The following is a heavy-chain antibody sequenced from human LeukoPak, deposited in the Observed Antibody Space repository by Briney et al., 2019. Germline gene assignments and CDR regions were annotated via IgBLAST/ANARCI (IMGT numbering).Heavy chain of an antibody. J-gene: IGHJ1*01. Sequence: GGSLRLSCAASGFTVSSNYMSWVRQAPGKGLEWVSVVYSGGSTYYADSVKGRFIISRDNSKNTLYLQMNSLRAEDTAVYYCARDLNYYDSSGYRRVYFQHWGQGTLVTVSS. D-gene: IGHD3-22*01. CDR3: ARDLNYYDSSGYRRVYFQH. V-gene: IGHV3-66*02. CDR2: VYSGGST. CDR1: GFTVSSNY.